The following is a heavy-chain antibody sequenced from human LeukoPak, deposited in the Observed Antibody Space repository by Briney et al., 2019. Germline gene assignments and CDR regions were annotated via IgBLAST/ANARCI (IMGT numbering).Heavy chain of an antibody. J-gene: IGHJ4*02. Sequence: SETLSLTCTVSGGSISSYYWSWIRQPPGKGLEWIGYIYYSGSTNYNPSLKSRVTISVDTSKNQFSLKLSSVTAADTAVYYCARGSRGVIAVDYWGQGTLVTVSS. CDR2: IYYSGST. V-gene: IGHV4-59*01. CDR3: ARGSRGVIAVDY. CDR1: GGSISSYY. D-gene: IGHD3-10*01.